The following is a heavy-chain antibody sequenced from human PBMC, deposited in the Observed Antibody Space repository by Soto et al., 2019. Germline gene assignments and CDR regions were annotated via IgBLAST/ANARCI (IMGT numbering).Heavy chain of an antibody. CDR1: GFTFTGYY. CDR3: AGDQRTYAEPPFDY. CDR2: IKSNGDDT. J-gene: IGHJ4*02. D-gene: IGHD3-16*01. Sequence: ASVKVSCKASGFTFTGYYIHWVRQVPGQGLEWMGWIKSNGDDTKYAQKFQDRVTMTRDTSMNTVYMEVSRLRSDDTAVYYCAGDQRTYAEPPFDYWGQGTLVTVSS. V-gene: IGHV1-2*02.